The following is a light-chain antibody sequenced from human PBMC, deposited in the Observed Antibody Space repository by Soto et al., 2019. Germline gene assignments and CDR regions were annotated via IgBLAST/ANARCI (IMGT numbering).Light chain of an antibody. CDR3: QKHNGAPLT. V-gene: IGKV1-27*01. CDR1: QGIGNY. CDR2: TSS. J-gene: IGKJ4*01. Sequence: DIQMTQSPSSLSASVGDRVTITCRASQGIGNYLSWYQQKPGKVPKLLIYTSSTLQSGVPSRFSGSGSGTDFTLTISSLQPEDVATYYCQKHNGAPLTFGGGTKVEL.